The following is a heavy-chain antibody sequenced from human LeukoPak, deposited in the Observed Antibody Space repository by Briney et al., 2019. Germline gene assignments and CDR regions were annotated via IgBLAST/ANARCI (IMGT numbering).Heavy chain of an antibody. D-gene: IGHD3-3*01. CDR2: IIPIFGKA. CDR3: ARVERVDFWRGYGWFDP. V-gene: IGHV1-69*05. Sequence: SVKVSCKASGGTFSSYAISWVRHAPGQGPEWMGGIIPIFGKANYAQKFQGRVTITTDESTSTAYMELSSLRSEDTAVYYCARVERVDFWRGYGWFDPWGQGTLVTVSS. CDR1: GGTFSSYA. J-gene: IGHJ5*02.